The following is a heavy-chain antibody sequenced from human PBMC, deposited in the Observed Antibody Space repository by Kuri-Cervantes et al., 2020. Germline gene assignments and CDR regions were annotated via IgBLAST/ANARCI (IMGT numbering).Heavy chain of an antibody. CDR1: GYTFTSYD. Sequence: ASVKVSCKASGYTFTSYDINWARQATGQGLEWMGWISAYNGNTNYAQKLQGRVTMTTDTSTSTAYMELRSLRSDDTAVYYCARVGYYDSSGYYFVTVVSPFDYWGQGTLVTVSS. CDR2: ISAYNGNT. D-gene: IGHD3-22*01. J-gene: IGHJ4*02. CDR3: ARVGYYDSSGYYFVTVVSPFDY. V-gene: IGHV1-18*01.